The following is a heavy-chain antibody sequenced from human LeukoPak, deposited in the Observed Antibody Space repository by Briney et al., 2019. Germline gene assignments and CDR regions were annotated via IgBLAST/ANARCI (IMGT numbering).Heavy chain of an antibody. D-gene: IGHD6-13*01. Sequence: GGSLRLSCAASGFTFSSYSMNWVRQAPGKGLEWVSYISSSSSTIYYADSVKGRFTISRDNAKNSLYLQMNSLRDEDTAVYYCARARIAAAGTGYWFDPWGQRTLVTVSS. V-gene: IGHV3-48*02. CDR1: GFTFSSYS. CDR2: ISSSSSTI. J-gene: IGHJ5*02. CDR3: ARARIAAAGTGYWFDP.